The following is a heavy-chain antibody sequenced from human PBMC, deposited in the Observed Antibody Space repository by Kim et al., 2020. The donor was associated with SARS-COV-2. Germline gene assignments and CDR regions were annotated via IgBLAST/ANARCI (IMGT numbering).Heavy chain of an antibody. D-gene: IGHD2-15*01. Sequence: SETLSLTCAVYGGSFSGYYWSWIRQPPGKGLEWIGEINHSGSTNYNPSLKSRVTISVDTSKNQFSLKLSSVTAADTAVYYCARYLLDYYYGMDVWGQGTT. CDR1: GGSFSGYY. V-gene: IGHV4-34*01. CDR2: INHSGST. J-gene: IGHJ6*02. CDR3: ARYLLDYYYGMDV.